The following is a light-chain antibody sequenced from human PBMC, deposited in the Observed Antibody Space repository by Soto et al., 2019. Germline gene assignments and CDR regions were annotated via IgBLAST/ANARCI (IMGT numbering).Light chain of an antibody. CDR3: CSSAVSGTLGI. CDR1: SSDVGYYNL. V-gene: IGLV2-23*01. Sequence: QSALTQPASVSGSXXXSITXXXTXTSSDVGYYNLVSWYQQHPGRAPKLIIYEGYKRPSGVSNRFSGSKSGNTPSLTISGLQAEDEADYYCCSSAVSGTLGIFGGGTKLTVL. CDR2: EGY. J-gene: IGLJ2*01.